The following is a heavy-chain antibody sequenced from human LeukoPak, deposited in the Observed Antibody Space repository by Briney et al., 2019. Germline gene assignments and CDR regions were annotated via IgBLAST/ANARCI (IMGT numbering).Heavy chain of an antibody. CDR3: AKHTGAGNAFDI. CDR2: IYHGDSDT. D-gene: IGHD2-8*02. CDR1: GCSFTSYW. J-gene: IGHJ3*02. V-gene: IGHV5-51*01. Sequence: GESLKISCKGSGCSFTSYWIGWVRQMPGEGLEWMGIIYHGDSDTRYSPSFQGQVTISDDQSIITAYLQLSSPNASDTAMYYCAKHTGAGNAFDIWGQETMVTVSS.